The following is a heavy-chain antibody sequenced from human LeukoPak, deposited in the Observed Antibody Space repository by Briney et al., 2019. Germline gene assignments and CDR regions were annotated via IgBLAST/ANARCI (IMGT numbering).Heavy chain of an antibody. CDR3: ASTLSLGYCSGGSCYGRGAWFDR. V-gene: IGHV4-4*02. J-gene: IGHJ5*02. Sequence: SETLSLTCAVSGGSISSSNWWSWVRQPPGKGLEWIGQIYHSGSTNYNPSLKSRVTISVHKSKNQFSLKLMSVTAADTAVYYCASTLSLGYCSGGSCYGRGAWFDRWGQGTLVTVSS. CDR2: IYHSGST. D-gene: IGHD2-15*01. CDR1: GGSISSSNW.